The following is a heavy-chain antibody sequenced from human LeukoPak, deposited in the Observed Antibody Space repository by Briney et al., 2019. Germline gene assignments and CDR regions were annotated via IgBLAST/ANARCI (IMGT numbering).Heavy chain of an antibody. CDR2: MYNSGSN. Sequence: SETLSLTCTVSGGSISSSYYYWRWIRQPPGKGLEWIATMYNSGSNDYNPSLESRVTISVDTSKNQFSLKLSSVTAADTAVYYCARVSGYDWESFYDYWGQGTLVTVSS. CDR3: ARVSGYDWESFYDY. D-gene: IGHD5-12*01. J-gene: IGHJ4*02. V-gene: IGHV4-39*07. CDR1: GGSISSSYYY.